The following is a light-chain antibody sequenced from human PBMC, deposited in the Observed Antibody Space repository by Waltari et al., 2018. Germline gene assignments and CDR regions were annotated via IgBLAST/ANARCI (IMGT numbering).Light chain of an antibody. CDR2: KAS. V-gene: IGKV1-5*03. J-gene: IGKJ2*03. Sequence: DIQMTQSPPTLSAYVGHTITITCRASQTISTYLAWYQQKPGKAPKLLIYKASSSGSGVPSRFSGSGSGTEFTLTISSLQPDDSATYSCQQYNTYSSVGPGSKLEI. CDR1: QTISTY. CDR3: QQYNTYSS.